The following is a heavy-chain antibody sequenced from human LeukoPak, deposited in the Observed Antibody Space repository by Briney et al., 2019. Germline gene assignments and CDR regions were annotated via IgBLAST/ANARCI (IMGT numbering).Heavy chain of an antibody. CDR1: GFTFDDYG. V-gene: IGHV3-20*01. CDR2: INWNGGST. Sequence: GGSLRLSCAASGFTFDDYGMSWVRQAPGKGLEWVSGINWNGGSTGYADSVKGRFTISRDNAKDSLYLQMNSLRAEDTALYHCARGGGDYGGNSYYFDYWGQGTLVTVSS. J-gene: IGHJ4*02. D-gene: IGHD4-23*01. CDR3: ARGGGDYGGNSYYFDY.